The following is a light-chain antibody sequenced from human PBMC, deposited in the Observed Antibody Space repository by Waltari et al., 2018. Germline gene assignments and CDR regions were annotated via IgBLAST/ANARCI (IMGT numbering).Light chain of an antibody. CDR3: QLYGLYT. V-gene: IGKV3-20*01. CDR2: GSS. Sequence: ESVLTQSPGTLSLSPGERATLSCKASQSVGSNSLAWYQQKPGQAPRLLIFGSSTRASGIPDRFSGSVSGTHFTLTINRLEPEDFAVYYCQLYGLYTFGQGTKLEI. J-gene: IGKJ2*01. CDR1: QSVGSNS.